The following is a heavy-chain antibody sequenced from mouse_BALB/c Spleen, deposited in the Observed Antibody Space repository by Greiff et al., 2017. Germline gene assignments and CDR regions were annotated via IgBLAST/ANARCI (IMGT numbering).Heavy chain of an antibody. CDR1: GYTFTDYN. V-gene: IGHV1S29*02. D-gene: IGHD2-3*01. CDR3: ATDGYSYFDY. CDR2: IYPYNGGT. J-gene: IGHJ2*01. Sequence: VQLKESGPELVKPGASVKISCKASGYTFTDYNMHWVKQSHGKSLEWIGYIYPYNGGTGYNQKFKSKATLTVDNSSSTAYMELRSLTSEDSAVYYCATDGYSYFDYWGQGTTLTVSS.